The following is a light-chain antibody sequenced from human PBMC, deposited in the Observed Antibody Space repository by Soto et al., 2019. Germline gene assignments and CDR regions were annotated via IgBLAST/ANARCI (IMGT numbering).Light chain of an antibody. V-gene: IGLV1-44*01. CDR2: SNN. J-gene: IGLJ1*01. CDR1: SSNIGSNT. CDR3: AAWDYSLNGRYV. Sequence: QSVLTQPPSASGTPGQRVTISCSGSSSNIGSNTVNWYQQLPGTAPKLLIYSNNQRPSGVPDRFSGSKSGTSASLAISGLQSEDEADYYCAAWDYSLNGRYVLRTGTTVP.